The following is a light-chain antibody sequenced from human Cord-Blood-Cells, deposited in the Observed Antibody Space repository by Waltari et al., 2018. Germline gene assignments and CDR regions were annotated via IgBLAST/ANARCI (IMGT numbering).Light chain of an antibody. CDR2: EGS. Sequence: DVGSYNLVSWYQQHPGKAPKLMIYEGSKRPSGVSNRFSGSKSGNTASLTISGLQAEDEADYYCCSYAGSSTFDVVFGGGTKLTVL. CDR3: CSYAGSSTFDVV. CDR1: DVGSYNL. J-gene: IGLJ2*01. V-gene: IGLV2-23*03.